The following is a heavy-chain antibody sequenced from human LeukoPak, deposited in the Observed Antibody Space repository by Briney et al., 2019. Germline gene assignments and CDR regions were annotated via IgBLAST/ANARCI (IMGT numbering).Heavy chain of an antibody. D-gene: IGHD3-16*01. CDR1: GYTFTTSG. Sequence: ASVKVSCKASGYTFTTSGVSWMRQAPGQGPEWMGWISTFNGNTNYAQDFKGRVTITTDTSTSSAFMELRGLRPDDTAIYYCVRDGDYYGKNWKNDAPHIWGQGTMVTVSS. CDR2: ISTFNGNT. CDR3: VRDGDYYGKNWKNDAPHI. V-gene: IGHV1-18*01. J-gene: IGHJ3*02.